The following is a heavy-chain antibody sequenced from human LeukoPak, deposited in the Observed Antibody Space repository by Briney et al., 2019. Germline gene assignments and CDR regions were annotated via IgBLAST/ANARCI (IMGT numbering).Heavy chain of an antibody. Sequence: GSLRLSCAASGFTFSSYGMHWVRQAPGKGLEWVAVISYDGSNKYYADSVKGRFTISRDNAKNSLYLQMNSLRAEDTAVYYCARVGLAAAGLNYGMDVWGQGTTVTVSS. D-gene: IGHD6-13*01. CDR1: GFTFSSYG. V-gene: IGHV3-30*03. CDR3: ARVGLAAAGLNYGMDV. CDR2: ISYDGSNK. J-gene: IGHJ6*02.